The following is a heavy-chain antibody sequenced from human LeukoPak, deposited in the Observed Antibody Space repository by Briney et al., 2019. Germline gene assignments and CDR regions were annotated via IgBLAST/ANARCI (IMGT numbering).Heavy chain of an antibody. CDR1: GYTFTSYD. Sequence: RASVKVSCKASGYTFTSYDINWERQATGQGLEWMGWMNPNSGNTGYAQKFQGRVTMTRNTSISTAYMELSSLRSEDTAVYYCARRTYYYDSSGYYIDYWGQGTLVTVSS. CDR2: MNPNSGNT. J-gene: IGHJ4*02. CDR3: ARRTYYYDSSGYYIDY. V-gene: IGHV1-8*01. D-gene: IGHD3-22*01.